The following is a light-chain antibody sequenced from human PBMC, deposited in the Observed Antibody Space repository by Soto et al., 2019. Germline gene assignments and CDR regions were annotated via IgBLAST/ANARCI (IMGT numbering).Light chain of an antibody. V-gene: IGKV1-5*03. CDR1: QTISSW. Sequence: DLQMTHSPSTLSGSLADRVTITCLASQTISSWLAWYQQTPWTAPKLLIYKASTLKSGVPSIFSGSGCGTEFTLTISSLQPDGVATYYRQHYNSYSEAFGQGTKVDIK. CDR3: QHYNSYSEA. CDR2: KAS. J-gene: IGKJ1*01.